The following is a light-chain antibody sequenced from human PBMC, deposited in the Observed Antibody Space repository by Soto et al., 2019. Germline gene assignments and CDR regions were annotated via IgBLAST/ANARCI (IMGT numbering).Light chain of an antibody. CDR1: SSDIGRYNL. J-gene: IGLJ3*02. Sequence: QSALTQPASVSGSPGQSITISCTGTSSDIGRYNLVSWYQQHPGKPPKLMIYEATKRPSGVSNRFSGSKSGNTASLTISGLXXXXEADYYCSLYASSNTFMFGGGTKL. CDR2: EAT. CDR3: SLYASSNTFM. V-gene: IGLV2-23*02.